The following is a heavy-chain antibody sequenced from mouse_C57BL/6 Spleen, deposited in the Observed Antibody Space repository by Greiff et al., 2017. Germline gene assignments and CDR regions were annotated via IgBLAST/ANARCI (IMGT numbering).Heavy chain of an antibody. V-gene: IGHV1-22*01. D-gene: IGHD4-1*01. Sequence: EVQLQQSGPELVKPGASVKMSCKASGYTFTDYNMHWVKQSHGKSLEWIGYINPNNGGTSYNQKFKGKATLTVNKSSSTAYMELRSLTSEDSAVYYCARANWDAEHYFDYWGQGTTLTVSS. CDR3: ARANWDAEHYFDY. CDR2: INPNNGGT. J-gene: IGHJ2*01. CDR1: GYTFTDYN.